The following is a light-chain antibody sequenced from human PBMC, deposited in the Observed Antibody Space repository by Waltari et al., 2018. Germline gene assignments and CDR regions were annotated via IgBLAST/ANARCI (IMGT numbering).Light chain of an antibody. CDR2: AAS. CDR1: QDIDRY. J-gene: IGKJ4*01. V-gene: IGKV1-39*01. Sequence: DVQVTQSPSPLSASVGDSVTITCRTSQDIDRYLIWYQQKPGNAPKLLIYAASYLQSGVPSRFSGSGSGTDFSLTISSLQPEDFAVYYCQQNYRTPTFGGGTKVEVK. CDR3: QQNYRTPT.